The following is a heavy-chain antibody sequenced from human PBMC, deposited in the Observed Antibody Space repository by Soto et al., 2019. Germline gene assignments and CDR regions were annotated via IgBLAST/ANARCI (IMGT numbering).Heavy chain of an antibody. CDR3: ARVHSGWEN. CDR2: INHSGTT. D-gene: IGHD6-19*01. Sequence: QVQIQQWGAGLLKPSETLSLTCAVYGGSFSNYYWSWIRQPPGKGLEWIGEINHSGTTNYNPSLKGRVTISVDTSKNQFSLKLSSVTAADTAVYYCARVHSGWENWGQGTLVTVSS. J-gene: IGHJ4*02. CDR1: GGSFSNYY. V-gene: IGHV4-34*01.